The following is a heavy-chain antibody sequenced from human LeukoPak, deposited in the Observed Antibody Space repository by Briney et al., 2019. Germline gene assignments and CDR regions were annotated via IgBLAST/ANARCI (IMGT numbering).Heavy chain of an antibody. CDR1: RFTFNHYW. J-gene: IGHJ4*02. Sequence: GGSLRLSCTASRFTFNHYWIHWVRQAPGKGLVWVSRIDGDGRTTRYADSVKGRFTMSRDNAKNTLYLQMNSLKEEDTAVYYCARDFDWESGHWGQGTLVTVSS. CDR2: IDGDGRTT. D-gene: IGHD3-9*01. V-gene: IGHV3-74*01. CDR3: ARDFDWESGH.